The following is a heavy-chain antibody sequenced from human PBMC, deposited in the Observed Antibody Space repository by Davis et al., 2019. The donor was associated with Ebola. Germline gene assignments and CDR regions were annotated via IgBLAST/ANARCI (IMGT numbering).Heavy chain of an antibody. J-gene: IGHJ6*02. Sequence: PGGSLRLSCAASGFTFSSYWMSWVRQAPGKGLEWVANIKQDGSEKYYVDSEKGRFTISRDNAKNSLYLQMNSLRAEDTAVYYCARVKEWLLYYYYYYGMDVWGQGTTVTVSS. CDR2: IKQDGSEK. V-gene: IGHV3-7*03. CDR1: GFTFSSYW. D-gene: IGHD3-3*01. CDR3: ARVKEWLLYYYYYYGMDV.